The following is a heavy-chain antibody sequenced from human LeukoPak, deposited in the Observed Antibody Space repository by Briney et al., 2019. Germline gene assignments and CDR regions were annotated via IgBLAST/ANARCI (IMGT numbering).Heavy chain of an antibody. CDR3: ARGPAMVRGVNWFDP. J-gene: IGHJ5*02. Sequence: SETLSLTCTVSGGSISSYYWSWIRQPPGKGLEWIGEINHSGSTNYNPSLKSRVTISVDTSKNQFSLKLSSVTAADTAVYYCARGPAMVRGVNWFDPWGQGTLVTVSS. V-gene: IGHV4-34*01. CDR1: GGSISSYY. CDR2: INHSGST. D-gene: IGHD3-10*01.